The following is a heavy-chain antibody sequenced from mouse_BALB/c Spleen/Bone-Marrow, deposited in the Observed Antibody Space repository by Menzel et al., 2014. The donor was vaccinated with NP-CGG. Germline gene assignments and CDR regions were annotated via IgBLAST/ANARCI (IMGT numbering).Heavy chain of an antibody. CDR1: GYTFTSYW. J-gene: IGHJ2*01. V-gene: IGHV1S22*01. CDR2: IYPGSGST. Sequence: LQQSGSELVRPGASVKLSCKASGYTFTSYWMHWVKQRPGQGLEWIGNIYPGSGSTNYDEKFKSKATLTVDTSSSTAYMQLSSLTSEDSAVYYCTQGYWGKAPLSQSPQ. CDR3: TQGY.